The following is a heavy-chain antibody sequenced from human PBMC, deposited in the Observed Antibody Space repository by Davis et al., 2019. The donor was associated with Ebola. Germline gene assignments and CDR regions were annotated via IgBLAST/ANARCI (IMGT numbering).Heavy chain of an antibody. CDR1: GGTFSSYA. Sequence: AASVKVSCKASGGTFSSYAISWVRQAPGQGLEWMGGIIPILGIANYAQKFQGRVTITADKSTSTAYMELSSLRSEDTAVYYCAREKTGTQFYGMDVWGQGTTVTVSS. D-gene: IGHD1-7*01. CDR3: AREKTGTQFYGMDV. J-gene: IGHJ6*02. V-gene: IGHV1-69*10. CDR2: IIPILGIA.